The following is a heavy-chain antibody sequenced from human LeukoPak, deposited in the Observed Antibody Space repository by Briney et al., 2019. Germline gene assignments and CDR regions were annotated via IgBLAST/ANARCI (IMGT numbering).Heavy chain of an antibody. D-gene: IGHD5-12*01. CDR3: ARDIVATISLYYYGMDV. J-gene: IGHJ6*02. V-gene: IGHV1-2*02. CDR1: GYTFTGYY. CDR2: INPNSGGT. Sequence: ASVKVSCEASGYTFTGYYMHWVRQAPGQGLEWMGWINPNSGGTNYAQKFQGRVTMTRDTSISTAYMELSRLRSDDTAAYYCARDIVATISLYYYGMDVWGQGTTVTVSS.